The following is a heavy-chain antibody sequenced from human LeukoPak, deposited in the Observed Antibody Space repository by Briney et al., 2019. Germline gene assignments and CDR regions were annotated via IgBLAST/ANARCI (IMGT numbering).Heavy chain of an antibody. Sequence: ASVKVSCKASGGTFSSYAISWVRQAPGQGLEWMGGIIPIFGTANYAQKFQGRVTITADKSTSTAYMELSSLRSEDTAVYYCASPNEGCTNGVCYTAYYYYMDVWGEGTTVTVSS. CDR3: ASPNEGCTNGVCYTAYYYYMDV. CDR2: IIPIFGTA. D-gene: IGHD2-8*01. V-gene: IGHV1-69*06. J-gene: IGHJ6*03. CDR1: GGTFSSYA.